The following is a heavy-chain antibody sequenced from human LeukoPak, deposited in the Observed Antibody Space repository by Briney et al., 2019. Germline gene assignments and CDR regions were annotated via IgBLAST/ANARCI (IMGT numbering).Heavy chain of an antibody. J-gene: IGHJ4*02. V-gene: IGHV3-30-3*01. CDR3: ARGLVVY. Sequence: PGGSLRLSCAASGFTFSTYWMTWVRQAPGKGLEWVAVISYDGSNKYYADSVKGRFTISRDNSKNTLYLQMNSLRAEDTAVYYCARGLVVYWGQGTLVTVSS. CDR1: GFTFSTYW. CDR2: ISYDGSNK.